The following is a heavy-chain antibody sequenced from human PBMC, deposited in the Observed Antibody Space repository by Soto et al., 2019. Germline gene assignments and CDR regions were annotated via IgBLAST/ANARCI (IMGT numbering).Heavy chain of an antibody. Sequence: VGSLRLSCAASGFTFSSYAMHWVRQAPGKGLEWVAVISYDGSNKYCADSVKGRFTISRDNSKNTLYLQMNSLRAEDTAVYYCATGSRNSVYYYYGMDVWGQGTTVTVSS. CDR1: GFTFSSYA. CDR2: ISYDGSNK. V-gene: IGHV3-30-3*01. J-gene: IGHJ6*02. CDR3: ATGSRNSVYYYYGMDV. D-gene: IGHD4-4*01.